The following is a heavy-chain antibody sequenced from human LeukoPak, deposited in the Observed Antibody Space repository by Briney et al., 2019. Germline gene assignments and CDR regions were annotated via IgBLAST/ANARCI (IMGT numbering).Heavy chain of an antibody. D-gene: IGHD5-24*01. Sequence: GGSLRFSCAASGFTFSSYAMSWVRQAPGKGLEWVSAISGSGGSTYYANSVKGRFTISRDNSKNTLYLQMNSLRAEDTAVYYCANVLGRITDYWGQGTLVTVSS. CDR2: ISGSGGST. V-gene: IGHV3-23*01. CDR3: ANVLGRITDY. J-gene: IGHJ4*02. CDR1: GFTFSSYA.